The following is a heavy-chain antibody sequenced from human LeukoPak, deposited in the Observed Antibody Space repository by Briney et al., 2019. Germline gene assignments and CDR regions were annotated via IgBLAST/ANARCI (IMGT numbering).Heavy chain of an antibody. J-gene: IGHJ3*02. CDR3: ARDGHRRYHYDSSGREDAFDI. Sequence: GPPVKVSCKASGNTFTNYGISWVRQAPGQGLEWMGWISGYNGNTNYAQKLQGRVTMTTDTSTSTAYMELRSLRSDDTAVYYCARDGHRRYHYDSSGREDAFDIWGQGTMVTVSS. CDR2: ISGYNGNT. D-gene: IGHD3-22*01. V-gene: IGHV1-18*01. CDR1: GNTFTNYG.